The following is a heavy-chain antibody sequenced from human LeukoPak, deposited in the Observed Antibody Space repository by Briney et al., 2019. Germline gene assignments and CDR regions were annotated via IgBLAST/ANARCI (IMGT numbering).Heavy chain of an antibody. CDR2: INHNGNVN. CDR3: ARGGGLDV. D-gene: IGHD3-16*01. V-gene: IGHV3-7*03. J-gene: IGHJ6*02. CDR1: GFTFSSYW. Sequence: GALRLSCAASGFTFSSYWMNWARQAPGKGLEWVASINHNGNVNYYVDSLKGRFTISRDNAKNSLYLQMSNLRAEDTAVYFCARGGGLDVWGQGATVTVSS.